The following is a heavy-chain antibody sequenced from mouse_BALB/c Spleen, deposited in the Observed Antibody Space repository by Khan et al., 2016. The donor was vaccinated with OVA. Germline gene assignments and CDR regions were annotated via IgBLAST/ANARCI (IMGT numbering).Heavy chain of an antibody. V-gene: IGHV1-9*01. CDR1: GYTFSSYW. Sequence: QVQLQQAGAELMKPGASVKISCKATGYTFSSYWIVWVKQRHGHGLEWIGEILPGSGSTNYNEKFKGKATFTADTTSNTAYMQRSSLTSEDSAVYYCARRDDYDGDFDYWGQGTNFTVSS. CDR2: ILPGSGST. J-gene: IGHJ2*01. CDR3: ARRDDYDGDFDY. D-gene: IGHD2-4*01.